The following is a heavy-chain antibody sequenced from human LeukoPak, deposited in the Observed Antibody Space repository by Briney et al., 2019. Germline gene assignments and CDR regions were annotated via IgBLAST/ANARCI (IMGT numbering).Heavy chain of an antibody. CDR1: GGSFSGYY. J-gene: IGHJ4*02. CDR2: INHSGST. Sequence: SETLSLTCAVSGGSFSGYYWSWIRQPPGKGLEWIGGINHSGSTNYNPSLKSRVTISVDTSKNQFSLKLSSVNAADTGVYYCARGEYCSSTSCYMSYFDYWGQGTLVTVSS. CDR3: ARGEYCSSTSCYMSYFDY. D-gene: IGHD2-2*02. V-gene: IGHV4-34*01.